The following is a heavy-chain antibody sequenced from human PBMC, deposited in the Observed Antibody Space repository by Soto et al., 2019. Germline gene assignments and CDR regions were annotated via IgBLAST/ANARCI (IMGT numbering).Heavy chain of an antibody. V-gene: IGHV2-5*02. CDR1: GFSLTTSGVG. Sequence: QITLKESGPTLVKPTQTLTLTCTFSGFSLTTSGVGVGWIRQPPGKALEWLALIFWDDDKRYSPSLNTRLTITTDTSKNQVVLTMTNMDPVDTATYYCAHSTCYSGGCYSIFDSWGQGTLVTVSS. CDR3: AHSTCYSGGCYSIFDS. CDR2: IFWDDDK. J-gene: IGHJ4*02. D-gene: IGHD2-15*01.